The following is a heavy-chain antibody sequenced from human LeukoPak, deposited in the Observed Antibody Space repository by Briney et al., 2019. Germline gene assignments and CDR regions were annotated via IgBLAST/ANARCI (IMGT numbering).Heavy chain of an antibody. Sequence: SETLSLTCAVYGGSFSDYYCTSIRQTPARGLEWIGEISHSGNTNYNPSLRSRVTISVDTSKNQFSPKVSSVTAADTAVYYCGRTRRSSGWYIDYWGQGTLVTVSS. CDR3: GRTRRSSGWYIDY. J-gene: IGHJ4*02. D-gene: IGHD6-19*01. CDR1: GGSFSDYY. CDR2: ISHSGNT. V-gene: IGHV4-34*01.